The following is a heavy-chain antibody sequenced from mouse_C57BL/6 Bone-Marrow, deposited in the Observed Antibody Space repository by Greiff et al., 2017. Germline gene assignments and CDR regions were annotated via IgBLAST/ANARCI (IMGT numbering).Heavy chain of an antibody. CDR2: INPNYGTT. V-gene: IGHV1-39*01. J-gene: IGHJ4*01. CDR3: ARYYGRGYYAMDY. Sequence: EVQLQQPGPELVKPGASVKISCKASGYSFTDYNMTWVKQSHGKSLEWIGVINPNYGTTSSNQQFKGKATLPVDQSSSTAYMQLNSLTSEDSEVYYCARYYGRGYYAMDYWGQGTSVTVSA. D-gene: IGHD1-1*01. CDR1: GYSFTDYN.